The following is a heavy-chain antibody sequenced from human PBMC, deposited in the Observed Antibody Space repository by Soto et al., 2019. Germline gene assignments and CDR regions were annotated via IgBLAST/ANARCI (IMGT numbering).Heavy chain of an antibody. V-gene: IGHV1-69*02. J-gene: IGHJ4*02. CDR2: IIPILGIA. CDR3: ARASSAGGGANYFDY. Sequence: QVQLVQSGAEVKKPGSSVKVSCKASGGTFSSYTISWVRQAPGQGLEWMGRIIPILGIANYAQKFQGRVTITADKSTSTAYMDRSSRRSEDTAVYYCARASSAGGGANYFDYRGQGTLVTVSS. CDR1: GGTFSSYT. D-gene: IGHD3-16*01.